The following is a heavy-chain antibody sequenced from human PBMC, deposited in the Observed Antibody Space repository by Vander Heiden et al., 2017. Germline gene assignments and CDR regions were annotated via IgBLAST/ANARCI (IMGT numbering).Heavy chain of an antibody. J-gene: IGHJ3*02. D-gene: IGHD2-21*02. CDR2: ISGSGGST. V-gene: IGHV3-23*01. Sequence: EVQLLESGGGLVQPGGSLGLSCAAPGFTFGSYAMSWVRQAPGKGLEWVSAISGSGGSTYYADSVKGRFTISRDNSKNTLYLQMNSLRAEDTAVYYCAKDPSGGDWVDIWGQGTMVTVSS. CDR3: AKDPSGGDWVDI. CDR1: GFTFGSYA.